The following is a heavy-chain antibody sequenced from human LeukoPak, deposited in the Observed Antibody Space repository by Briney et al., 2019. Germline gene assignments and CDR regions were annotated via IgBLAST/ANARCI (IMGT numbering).Heavy chain of an antibody. V-gene: IGHV5-51*01. J-gene: IGHJ4*02. CDR3: ARPAGIQLWPLDY. CDR1: GYSFTSYW. CDR2: IYPGDSDT. Sequence: GESLKISCKGSGYSFTSYWIGWVRQMPGKGLEWMGIIYPGDSDTRYSPSFQGQVTISADKSISTAYLQWGSLKASDTAMYYCARPAGIQLWPLDYWGQGTLVTVSS. D-gene: IGHD5-18*01.